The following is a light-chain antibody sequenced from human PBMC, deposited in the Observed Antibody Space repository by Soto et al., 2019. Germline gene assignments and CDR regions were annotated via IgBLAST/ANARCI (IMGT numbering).Light chain of an antibody. V-gene: IGKV3-15*01. CDR3: QQYDNWPWT. CDR2: AAS. Sequence: EIVMTQSPATLSVSPGERATLFCRASQSVTIKVAWYQHKPGQAPRFLMYAASTRATDIPARFSGSGSGTDFTLTISSLQSEDFAIYYCQQYDNWPWTFGQGTKVEFK. CDR1: QSVTIK. J-gene: IGKJ1*01.